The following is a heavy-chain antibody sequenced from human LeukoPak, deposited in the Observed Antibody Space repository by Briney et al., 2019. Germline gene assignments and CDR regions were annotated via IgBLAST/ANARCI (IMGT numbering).Heavy chain of an antibody. CDR1: GFTFSSYA. CDR3: AKAGSSSWYGNWFDP. Sequence: QPGGSLRLSCAASGFTFSSYAMSWVRQAPGNGLEWVSAISGSGGSTYYADSVKGRFTISRDNSKNTLYLQMNSLRAEDTAVYYCAKAGSSSWYGNWFDPWGQGTLVTVSS. CDR2: ISGSGGST. V-gene: IGHV3-23*01. J-gene: IGHJ5*02. D-gene: IGHD6-13*01.